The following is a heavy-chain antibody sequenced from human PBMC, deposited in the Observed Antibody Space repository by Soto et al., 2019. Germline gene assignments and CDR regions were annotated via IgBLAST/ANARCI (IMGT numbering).Heavy chain of an antibody. CDR1: GDSISTVDYF. Sequence: TSETLSLTCSVSGDSISTVDYFWAWIRQPPGQALEYIGYIYKSATTHYNPSFESRVAISLDTSKSQFSLNVTSVTAADTAVYFCARGRYCLTGRCFPNWFDSWGQGTLVTVSS. V-gene: IGHV4-30-4*01. CDR3: ARGRYCLTGRCFPNWFDS. CDR2: IYKSATT. D-gene: IGHD2-15*01. J-gene: IGHJ5*01.